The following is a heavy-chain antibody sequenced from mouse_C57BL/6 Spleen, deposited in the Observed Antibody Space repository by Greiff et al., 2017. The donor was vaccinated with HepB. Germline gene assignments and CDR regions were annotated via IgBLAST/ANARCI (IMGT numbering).Heavy chain of an antibody. D-gene: IGHD2-5*01. V-gene: IGHV1-80*01. CDR1: GYAFSSYW. Sequence: VQLQQSGAELVKPGASVKISCKASGYAFSSYWMNWVKQRPGKGLEWIGQIYPGDGDNNYHGKFKGKATLTADKSSSTAYMQLSSLTSEDSAVYFCARWGYYSNFDYWGQGTTLTVSS. CDR3: ARWGYYSNFDY. CDR2: IYPGDGDN. J-gene: IGHJ2*01.